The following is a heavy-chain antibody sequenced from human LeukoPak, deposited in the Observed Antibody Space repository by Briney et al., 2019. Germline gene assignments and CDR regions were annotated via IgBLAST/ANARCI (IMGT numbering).Heavy chain of an antibody. Sequence: GGSLRLSCAASGFTFSDYYMSWIRQAPGKGLEWVSYISSGSTIYYADSVKGRFTISRDNAKNSLYLQMNSLRAEDTAVYYCASGTYYYDSSGLWGQGTLVTVSS. CDR3: ASGTYYYDSSGL. CDR2: ISSGSTI. CDR1: GFTFSDYY. V-gene: IGHV3-11*01. D-gene: IGHD3-22*01. J-gene: IGHJ4*02.